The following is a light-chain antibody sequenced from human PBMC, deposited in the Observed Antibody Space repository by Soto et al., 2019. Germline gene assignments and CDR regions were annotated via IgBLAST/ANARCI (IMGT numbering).Light chain of an antibody. Sequence: EIVLTQSPGTLSLSPGERATLSCRASESVSSNFLAWYQQKPGQAPRLLIYGASRRATGIPDRFSGSGSGTDFTLTISILEPEDFAVYYCQQYGGLWTFGQGTKVEIK. CDR1: ESVSSNF. CDR2: GAS. V-gene: IGKV3-20*01. J-gene: IGKJ1*01. CDR3: QQYGGLWT.